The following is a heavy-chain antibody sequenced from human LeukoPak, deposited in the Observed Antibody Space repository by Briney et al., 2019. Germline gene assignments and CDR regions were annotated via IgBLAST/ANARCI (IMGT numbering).Heavy chain of an antibody. D-gene: IGHD3-3*01. CDR2: ISYDGSNK. Sequence: GGSLRLSCAASGFTFSSYGMHWVRQAPGKGLEWVAVISYDGSNKYYADSVKGRFTISRDNSKNTLYLQMNSLRAEDTALYYCAKGTYYDFWSGYYYFDYWGQGTLVTVSS. CDR3: AKGTYYDFWSGYYYFDY. CDR1: GFTFSSYG. V-gene: IGHV3-30*18. J-gene: IGHJ4*02.